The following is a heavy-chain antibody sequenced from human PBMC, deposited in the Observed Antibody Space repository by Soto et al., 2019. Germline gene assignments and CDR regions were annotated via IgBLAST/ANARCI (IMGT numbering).Heavy chain of an antibody. Sequence: SETLSLTWTVSGGSLSSSSFFWGWIRQPPGKGLEWIGSIYYSGSTYYNPSLKSRVTVSVDTSKNQFSLKLSSVTAADTAVYYCARHPSDFWFDPWGQGTLVTVSS. CDR1: GGSLSSSSFF. CDR3: ARHPSDFWFDP. D-gene: IGHD2-21*02. CDR2: IYYSGST. J-gene: IGHJ5*02. V-gene: IGHV4-39*01.